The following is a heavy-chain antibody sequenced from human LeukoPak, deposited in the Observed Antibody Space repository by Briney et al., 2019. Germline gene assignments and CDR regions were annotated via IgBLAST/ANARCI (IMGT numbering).Heavy chain of an antibody. D-gene: IGHD1-1*01. CDR1: GGTFSSYA. CDR3: FISPRLEPFDY. J-gene: IGHJ4*02. CDR2: IIPIFGTA. V-gene: IGHV1-69*05. Sequence: GASVKVSCKASGGTFSSYAISWVRQAPGQGLEWMGRIIPIFGTANYAQKFQGRVTITTDESTSTAYMELSSLRSEDTAVYYCFISPRLEPFDYWGQGTLVTVSS.